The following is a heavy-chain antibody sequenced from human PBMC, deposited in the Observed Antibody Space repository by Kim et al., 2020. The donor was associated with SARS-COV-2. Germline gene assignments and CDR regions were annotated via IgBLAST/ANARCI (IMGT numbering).Heavy chain of an antibody. V-gene: IGHV4-34*01. CDR2: INHSGST. D-gene: IGHD5-18*01. Sequence: SETLSLTCAVYGGSFSGYYWSWIRQPPGKGLEWIGEINHSGSTNYNPSLKSRVTISVDTSKNQFSLKLSSVTAADTAVYYCATIDTSGYSYGAPPPDYWGQGTLVTVSS. CDR3: ATIDTSGYSYGAPPPDY. CDR1: GGSFSGYY. J-gene: IGHJ4*02.